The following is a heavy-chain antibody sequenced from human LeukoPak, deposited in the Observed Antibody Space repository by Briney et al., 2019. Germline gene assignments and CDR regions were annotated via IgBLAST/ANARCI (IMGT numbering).Heavy chain of an antibody. J-gene: IGHJ4*02. D-gene: IGHD6-19*01. Sequence: GGSLRLSCAASGFTFSSYSMNWVRQAPGKGLGWVSSISSSSYIYYADSVKGRFTISRDNAKNSLYLQMNSLRAEDTAVYYCARGQVSSGFDYWGQGTLVTVSS. CDR1: GFTFSSYS. CDR3: ARGQVSSGFDY. V-gene: IGHV3-21*01. CDR2: ISSSSYI.